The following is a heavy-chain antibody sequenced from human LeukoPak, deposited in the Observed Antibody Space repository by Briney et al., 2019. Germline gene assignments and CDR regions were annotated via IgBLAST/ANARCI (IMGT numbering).Heavy chain of an antibody. CDR1: GFTFSSYS. Sequence: PGGSPRLSCAASGFTFSSYSMNWIRQAPGKGLEWVSYISSSSSTIYYADSVKGRFTISRDNAKNSLYLQMNSLRAEDTAVYYCARVPSQLPFDYWGQGTLVTVSS. V-gene: IGHV3-48*01. CDR2: ISSSSSTI. CDR3: ARVPSQLPFDY. D-gene: IGHD2-2*01. J-gene: IGHJ4*02.